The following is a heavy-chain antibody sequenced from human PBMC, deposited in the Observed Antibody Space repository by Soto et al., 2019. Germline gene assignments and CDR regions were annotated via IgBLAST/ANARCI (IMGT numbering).Heavy chain of an antibody. J-gene: IGHJ6*02. CDR3: AKDPGGRDYYYGMDV. V-gene: IGHV3-30*18. CDR1: GFTFSSYG. CDR2: ISYDGSNK. Sequence: QVQLVESGGGVVQPGRSLRLSCAASGFTFSSYGMHWVRQAPGKGLEWVAVISYDGSNKYYADSVKGRFTISRDNSKNALYLQMNSLRAEDTAVYYCAKDPGGRDYYYGMDVWGQGTTVTVSS. D-gene: IGHD3-10*01.